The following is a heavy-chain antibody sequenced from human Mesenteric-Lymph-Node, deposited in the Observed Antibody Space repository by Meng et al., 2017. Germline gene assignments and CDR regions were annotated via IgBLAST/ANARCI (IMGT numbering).Heavy chain of an antibody. CDR2: ISSSSSYI. CDR1: GFTFSSYS. D-gene: IGHD1-26*01. V-gene: IGHV3-21*01. J-gene: IGHJ4*02. CDR3: ARTSGSYSSHGDY. Sequence: GESLKISCAASGFTFSSYSMNWVRQAPGKGLEWVSSISSSSSYIYYADSVKGRFTISRDNAKNSLYLQMNSLRAEDTAVYYCARTSGSYSSHGDYWGQGTLVTVSS.